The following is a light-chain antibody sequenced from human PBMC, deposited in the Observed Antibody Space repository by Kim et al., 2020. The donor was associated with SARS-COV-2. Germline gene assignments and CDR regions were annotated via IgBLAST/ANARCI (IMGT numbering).Light chain of an antibody. CDR2: RDR. Sequence: VALGQTARIPCGGSSIGAKRVHWYQQKPAQAPVLVIYRDRNRPSGIPERFSGSNSGNTATLTISRAQAGDEADYYCHVWDSNTAVFGGGTRLSVL. V-gene: IGLV3-9*01. J-gene: IGLJ3*02. CDR1: SIGAKR. CDR3: HVWDSNTAV.